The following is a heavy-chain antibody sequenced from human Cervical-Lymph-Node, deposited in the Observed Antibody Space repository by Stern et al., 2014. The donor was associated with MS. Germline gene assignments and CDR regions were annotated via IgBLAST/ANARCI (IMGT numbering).Heavy chain of an antibody. Sequence: QVQLVQSGDEMKKPGSSVRVSCKTSGGNFTTYAVSWVRQAPGQGLEWMGGINPFSGAADYTQKFKGRVTITADESTSTVYMELRSLRSEDTAVFFCTVTSATSEIDFWGQGTLVVVSS. V-gene: IGHV1-69*01. CDR1: GGNFTTYA. D-gene: IGHD1-14*01. J-gene: IGHJ4*02. CDR3: TVTSATSEIDF. CDR2: INPFSGAA.